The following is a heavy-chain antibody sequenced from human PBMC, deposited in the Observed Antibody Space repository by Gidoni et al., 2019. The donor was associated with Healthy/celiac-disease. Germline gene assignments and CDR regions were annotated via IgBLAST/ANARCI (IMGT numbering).Heavy chain of an antibody. CDR3: ARRGQQLVKRHFQH. V-gene: IGHV4-34*01. D-gene: IGHD6-13*01. CDR2: INHSGST. J-gene: IGHJ1*01. Sequence: QVQLQQWGAGLLKPSETLSLTCAVYGGSFSGYYWSWIRQPPGKGLEWIGEINHSGSTNYNPSLKSRVTISVDTSKNQCSLKLSSVTAADTAVYYCARRGQQLVKRHFQHWGQGTLVTVSS. CDR1: GGSFSGYY.